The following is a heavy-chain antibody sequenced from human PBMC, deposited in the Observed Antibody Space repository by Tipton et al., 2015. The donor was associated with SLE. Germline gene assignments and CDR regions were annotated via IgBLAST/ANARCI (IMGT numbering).Heavy chain of an antibody. CDR2: INHSGST. CDR1: GGSFSGYY. CDR3: ARGRTAVADHNWFDP. D-gene: IGHD6-19*01. V-gene: IGHV4-34*01. J-gene: IGHJ5*02. Sequence: TLSLTCAVYGGSFSGYYWSWIRQPPGKGLEWIGEINHSGSTNYNPSHKSRVTISVDTSKNQFSLKLSSVTAADTAMYYCARGRTAVADHNWFDPWGQGTLVTVSS.